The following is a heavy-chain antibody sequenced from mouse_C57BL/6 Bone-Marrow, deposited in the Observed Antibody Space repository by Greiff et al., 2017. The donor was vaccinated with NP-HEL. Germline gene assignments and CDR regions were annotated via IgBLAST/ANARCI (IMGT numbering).Heavy chain of an antibody. CDR1: GFNIKDTY. CDR3: ARPRSSYAMDY. CDR2: IDPANGNT. V-gene: IGHV14-3*02. J-gene: IGHJ4*01. D-gene: IGHD1-1*01. Sequence: VQLQQSGAELVKPGASVKLSCTASGFNIKDTYMHWVKQRPEQGLEWIGRIDPANGNTKYDPKFQGKATITADTSSNTAYLQLSSLTSEDTAGYYCARPRSSYAMDYWGQGTSVTVSS.